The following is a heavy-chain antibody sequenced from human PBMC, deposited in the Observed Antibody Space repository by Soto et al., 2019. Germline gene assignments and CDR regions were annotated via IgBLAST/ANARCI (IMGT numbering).Heavy chain of an antibody. J-gene: IGHJ4*02. V-gene: IGHV3-23*01. Sequence: EVQLLESGGGLVQPGGSLRLSCAASGFTFRSYAMSWVRQAPGKGLEWVSVIADSRDRTYYADSVKGRFTISRDNSKNTLYLQMHSLRAEDTATYSCAKGIDWGQGTRVTVSS. CDR1: GFTFRSYA. CDR2: IADSRDRT. CDR3: AKGID. D-gene: IGHD2-15*01.